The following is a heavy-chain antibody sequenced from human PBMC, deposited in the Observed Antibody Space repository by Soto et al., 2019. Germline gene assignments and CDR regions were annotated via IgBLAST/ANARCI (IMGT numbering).Heavy chain of an antibody. CDR1: GGTFSSYA. J-gene: IGHJ4*02. Sequence: QVQLVQSGAEVKKPGSSVKVSCKASGGTFSSYAISWVRQAPGQGLEWMGGIIPIFGTANYAQKFQGRVTITADESTSTAYMELSSLRSEDTAVXXCARQGGGGAQLGDCGLWGQGTLVTVSS. D-gene: IGHD2-21*01. CDR3: ARQGGGGAQLGDCGL. V-gene: IGHV1-69*01. CDR2: IIPIFGTA.